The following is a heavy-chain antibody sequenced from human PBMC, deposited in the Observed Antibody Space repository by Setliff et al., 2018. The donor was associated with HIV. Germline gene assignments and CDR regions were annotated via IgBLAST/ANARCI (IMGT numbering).Heavy chain of an antibody. V-gene: IGHV3-21*06. CDR2: ISAGGPYI. Sequence: GGSLRLSCAGSGFNFSSYGMNWVRQAPGKGLEWVASISAGGPYIYYVDSVKGRFTISRDNAENSLYLQMNGLRAEDTAVYYCARLVSRRSGWDYWGQGTPVTVSS. J-gene: IGHJ4*02. CDR1: GFNFSSYG. D-gene: IGHD6-19*01. CDR3: ARLVSRRSGWDY.